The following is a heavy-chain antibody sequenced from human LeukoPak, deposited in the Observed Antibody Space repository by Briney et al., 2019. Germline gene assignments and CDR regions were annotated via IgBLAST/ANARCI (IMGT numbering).Heavy chain of an antibody. CDR2: IYYSGST. J-gene: IGHJ3*02. Sequence: SETLSLTCTVSGGSISSSSYYWGWIRQPPGKGLEWIGSIYYSGSTYYNPSLKSRVTISVDTSKNQFSLKLSSVTAADTAVYYCARNHLRSWYRRRAFDIWGQGTMVTVSS. D-gene: IGHD6-13*01. V-gene: IGHV4-39*01. CDR3: ARNHLRSWYRRRAFDI. CDR1: GGSISSSSYY.